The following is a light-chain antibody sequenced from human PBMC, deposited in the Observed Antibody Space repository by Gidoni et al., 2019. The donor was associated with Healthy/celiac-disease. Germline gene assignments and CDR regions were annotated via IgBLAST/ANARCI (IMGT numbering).Light chain of an antibody. CDR1: SSVVGGYNY. J-gene: IGLJ2*01. CDR2: DVS. V-gene: IGLV2-14*03. Sequence: SALTQPASVSGSPGQSITISCTGTSSVVGGYNYVSWYQQHPGKAPKLMIYDVSNRPSGVSNRFSGSKSGNTASLTSSGLQAEDEADYYCSSYTSSSTPVVFGGGTKLTVL. CDR3: SSYTSSSTPVV.